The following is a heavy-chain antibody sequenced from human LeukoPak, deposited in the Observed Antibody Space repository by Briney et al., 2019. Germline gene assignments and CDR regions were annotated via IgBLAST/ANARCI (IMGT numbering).Heavy chain of an antibody. Sequence: GGSLRLSCAASGFTFSSYAMSWVRQAPGKGLEWVANIKQDGSEKYYVDSVKGRFTISRDNAKNSLYLQMNSLRAEDTAVYYCARVVRDGYNENYWGQGTLVTVSS. D-gene: IGHD5-24*01. CDR1: GFTFSSYA. CDR2: IKQDGSEK. V-gene: IGHV3-7*01. CDR3: ARVVRDGYNENY. J-gene: IGHJ4*02.